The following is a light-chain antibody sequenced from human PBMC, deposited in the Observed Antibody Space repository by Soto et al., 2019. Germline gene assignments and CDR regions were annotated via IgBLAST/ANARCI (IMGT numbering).Light chain of an antibody. Sequence: EIVLTQSPGTLSLSPGERATLSCRASQSVSSNLAWYQQIPGQAPRLLIYGASTRATGIPVRFSGSGSGTEFTLTISSLQPDDFATYYCQQYNSYSQTFGQGTKVDIK. V-gene: IGKV3-15*01. CDR1: QSVSSN. J-gene: IGKJ1*01. CDR3: QQYNSYSQT. CDR2: GAS.